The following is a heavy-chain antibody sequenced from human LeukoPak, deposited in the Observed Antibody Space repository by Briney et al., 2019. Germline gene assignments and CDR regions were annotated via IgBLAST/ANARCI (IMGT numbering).Heavy chain of an antibody. V-gene: IGHV3-74*01. D-gene: IGHD3-9*01. CDR1: GFTFSSYW. CDR3: ARGELRYFDWLNY. J-gene: IGHJ4*02. CDR2: INSDGSST. Sequence: PGGSLRLSCAASGFTFSSYWMHWVRQAPGKGLVWVSRINSDGSSTSYADSVKGRFTISRDSAKNTLYLQMNSLRAEDTAVYYCARGELRYFDWLNYWGQGTLVTVSS.